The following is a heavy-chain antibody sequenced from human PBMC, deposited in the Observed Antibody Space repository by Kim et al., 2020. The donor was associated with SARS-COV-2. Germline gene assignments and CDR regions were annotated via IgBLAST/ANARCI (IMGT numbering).Heavy chain of an antibody. CDR2: ITIGGAGT. CDR3: TEVQAYASDI. D-gene: IGHD2-2*01. J-gene: IGHJ3*01. CDR1: GFTFSSFS. V-gene: IGHV3-48*02. Sequence: GGSLRLSCGASGFTFSSFSFNWIRQAPGKGLEWVSYITIGGAGTQSAYSVRGRFTFTSDNVHNLIYLQKNSMRHEATAIYYCTEVQAYASDIWGHG.